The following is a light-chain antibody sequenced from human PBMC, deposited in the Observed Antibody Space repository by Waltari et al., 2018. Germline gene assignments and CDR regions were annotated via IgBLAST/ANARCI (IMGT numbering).Light chain of an antibody. CDR2: GAS. Sequence: IVLTQSPGTLSLSPGERATLSCWASQSVGRALAWYQQKRGQAPRLLIYGASTRASGIPDRFSGSGSGTDFSLTINRLEPEDFAVYYCQHYVRLPVTFGQGTKVEIK. CDR3: QHYVRLPVT. CDR1: QSVGRA. J-gene: IGKJ1*01. V-gene: IGKV3-20*01.